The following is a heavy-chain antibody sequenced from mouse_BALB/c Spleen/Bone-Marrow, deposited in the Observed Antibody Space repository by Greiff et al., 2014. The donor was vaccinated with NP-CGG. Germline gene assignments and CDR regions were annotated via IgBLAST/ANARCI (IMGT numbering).Heavy chain of an antibody. CDR2: ISSGSSTI. CDR3: ARSGVSSARAMDY. J-gene: IGHJ4*01. Sequence: VQLKESGGGLVQPGGSLKLSCAASGFTFRSFGMHWVRQAPEKGLEWVAYISSGSSTIYYADTVKGRFTITRDNPKNTLFLQTTSLRCEDTDMYYCARSGVSSARAMDYWGQGTSVTVSS. V-gene: IGHV5-17*02. D-gene: IGHD2-12*01. CDR1: GFTFRSFG.